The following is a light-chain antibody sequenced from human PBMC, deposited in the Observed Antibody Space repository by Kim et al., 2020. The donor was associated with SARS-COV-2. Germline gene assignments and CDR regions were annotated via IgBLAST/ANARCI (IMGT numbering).Light chain of an antibody. CDR3: SSYAGDNNLVV. Sequence: QSVTSSCTGTSSDVGGWNYVSWYQQHPGKTPKLLISEVSKRPSGVPNRFSGSKSGNTASLTVSGLQAEDEADYYCSSYAGDNNLVVFGGGTRLTVL. V-gene: IGLV2-8*01. CDR1: SSDVGGWNY. CDR2: EVS. J-gene: IGLJ2*01.